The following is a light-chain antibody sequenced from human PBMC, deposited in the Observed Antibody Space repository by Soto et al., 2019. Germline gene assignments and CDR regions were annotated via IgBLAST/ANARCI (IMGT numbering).Light chain of an antibody. CDR1: QSVSSNY. J-gene: IGKJ5*01. Sequence: ENVLSQSPGTLSLSPGERATLDCRASQSVSSNYLAWYQQKPVQAPRLLVYGASSRATGIRDRFSGSGSGTDFTLTISRLEPEDFAVYYCQQYVTSSPMITFGQGTRLEIK. CDR3: QQYVTSSPMIT. V-gene: IGKV3-20*01. CDR2: GAS.